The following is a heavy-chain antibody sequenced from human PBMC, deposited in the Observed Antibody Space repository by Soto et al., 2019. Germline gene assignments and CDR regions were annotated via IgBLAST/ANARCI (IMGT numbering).Heavy chain of an antibody. CDR3: ARGRYGDY. D-gene: IGHD1-1*01. CDR2: ISAHNGNT. J-gene: IGHJ4*02. V-gene: IGHV1-18*01. CDR1: GYGFTTYG. Sequence: QVHLVQSGAEVRKPGASVKVSCKGSGYGFTTYGITWVRQAPGQGLEWMAWISAHNGNTNYAQKLQGRVTVTRDTSTSTAYMELRRLRSDDTAVYYCARGRYGDYWRQGAQVTVSS.